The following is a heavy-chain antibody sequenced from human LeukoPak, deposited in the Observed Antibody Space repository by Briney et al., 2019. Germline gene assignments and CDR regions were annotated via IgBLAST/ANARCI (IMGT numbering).Heavy chain of an antibody. CDR2: TYSGGST. Sequence: GGSLRLSCAASGFTVSSNYISWVRQAPGKGLEWVSVTYSGGSTYYADSVKGRFTISRDNSKNTLYLQMSSLRAEDTAVYYCVKDQNYYGSGSYYNSDAFDIWGQGTMVTVSS. CDR1: GFTVSSNY. V-gene: IGHV3-66*01. D-gene: IGHD3-10*01. CDR3: VKDQNYYGSGSYYNSDAFDI. J-gene: IGHJ3*02.